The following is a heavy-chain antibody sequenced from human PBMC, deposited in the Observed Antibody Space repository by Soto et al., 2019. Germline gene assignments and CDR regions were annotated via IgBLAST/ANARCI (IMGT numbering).Heavy chain of an antibody. CDR1: GYTFTDYY. CDR2: MNPNSGGT. V-gene: IGHV1-2*04. CDR3: ATHPGSGYYRLNY. D-gene: IGHD3-22*01. Sequence: QVQLVQSGAEVKKPGASVKVSCKTSGYTFTDYYIHWVRQAPGQGLEWVGWMNPNSGGTNFAQKFRDWVTMTRDTSISTAYMELSRLRPGDTAVYYCATHPGSGYYRLNYWGQGTLVTVSS. J-gene: IGHJ4*02.